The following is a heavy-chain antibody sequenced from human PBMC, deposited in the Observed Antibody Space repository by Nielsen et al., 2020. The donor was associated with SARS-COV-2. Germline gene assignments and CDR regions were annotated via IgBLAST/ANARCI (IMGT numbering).Heavy chain of an antibody. CDR1: GYTFTGYY. Sequence: ASVKVSCKASGYTFTGYYMHWVRQAPGQGLEWIGRINPNSGGTNYAQKFQGRVTMTRDTSISTAYMELSRLRSDDTAVYYCARERVPGYSYGYDYYYYYMDVWGKGTTATVSS. V-gene: IGHV1-2*06. CDR2: INPNSGGT. D-gene: IGHD5-18*01. CDR3: ARERVPGYSYGYDYYYYYMDV. J-gene: IGHJ6*03.